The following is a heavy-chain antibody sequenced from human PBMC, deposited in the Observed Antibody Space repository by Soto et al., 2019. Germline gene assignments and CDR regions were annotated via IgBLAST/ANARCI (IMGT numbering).Heavy chain of an antibody. CDR3: AKGEINYGDYGPVDY. D-gene: IGHD4-17*01. Sequence: QVQLVESGGGVVQPGRSLRLSCAASGFTFSSYGMPWVRQAPGKGLEWVAVISYDGSNKYYADSVKGRFTISRDNSKNTLYLQMNSLRAEDTAVYYCAKGEINYGDYGPVDYWGQGTLVTVSS. CDR1: GFTFSSYG. J-gene: IGHJ4*02. V-gene: IGHV3-30*18. CDR2: ISYDGSNK.